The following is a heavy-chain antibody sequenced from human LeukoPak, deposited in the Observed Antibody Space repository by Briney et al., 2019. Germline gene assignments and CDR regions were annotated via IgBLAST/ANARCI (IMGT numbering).Heavy chain of an antibody. CDR2: ISYDGSNK. D-gene: IGHD2-2*01. Sequence: PGGSLRLSCAASGFTFSSYAMHWVCQAPGKGLEWVAVISYDGSNKYYADSVKGRFTISRDNSKNTLYLQMNSLRAEDTAVYYCARDGLGYCSSTSCYGGVYFDYWGQGTLVTVSS. CDR1: GFTFSSYA. J-gene: IGHJ4*02. V-gene: IGHV3-30*04. CDR3: ARDGLGYCSSTSCYGGVYFDY.